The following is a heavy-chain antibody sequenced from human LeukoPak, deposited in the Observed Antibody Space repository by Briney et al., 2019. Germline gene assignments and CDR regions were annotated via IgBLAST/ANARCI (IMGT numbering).Heavy chain of an antibody. Sequence: GGSLRLSCAASGFTFSNYWMNWVRQAPGKGLEWVANIKQDGSETYYVDAVKGRFTISRDNARNSLSLQMNSLRDEDTAVYFCAGGTGWLIDHWGQGTLVAVSS. J-gene: IGHJ4*02. D-gene: IGHD6-19*01. CDR1: GFTFSNYW. CDR3: AGGTGWLIDH. V-gene: IGHV3-7*04. CDR2: IKQDGSET.